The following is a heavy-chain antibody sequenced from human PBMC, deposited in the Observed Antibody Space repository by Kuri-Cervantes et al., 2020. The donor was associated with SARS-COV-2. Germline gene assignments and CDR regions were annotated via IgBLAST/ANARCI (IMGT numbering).Heavy chain of an antibody. CDR3: ATSYSNYPYYYYYMDV. V-gene: IGHV1-24*01. Sequence: ASVKASCKVSGYTLTELSMHWVRQAPGKGLEWMGGFDPEDGETIYAQKFQGRVTMTEDTSTDTAYMELSSLRSEDTAVYYCATSYSNYPYYYYYMDVWGKGTTVTVSS. J-gene: IGHJ6*03. CDR2: FDPEDGET. CDR1: GYTLTELS. D-gene: IGHD4-11*01.